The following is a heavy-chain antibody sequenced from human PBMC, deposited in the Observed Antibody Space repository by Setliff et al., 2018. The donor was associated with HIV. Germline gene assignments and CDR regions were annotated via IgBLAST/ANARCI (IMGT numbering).Heavy chain of an antibody. CDR1: GGTFSSYV. D-gene: IGHD2-15*01. V-gene: IGHV1-69*05. Sequence: VASVKVSCKASGGTFSSYVISWVRQAPGQGPEWMGGIIPMYGVTNYAQKFQGRVTITTDESTSTAYMELSSLRSEDTAVYYCALPYCSGGNCWSSASLPPAGWFDPWGQGTLVTVSS. J-gene: IGHJ5*02. CDR3: ALPYCSGGNCWSSASLPPAGWFDP. CDR2: IIPMYGVT.